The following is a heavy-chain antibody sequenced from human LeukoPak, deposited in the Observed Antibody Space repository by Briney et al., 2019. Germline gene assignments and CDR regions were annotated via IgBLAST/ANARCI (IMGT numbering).Heavy chain of an antibody. CDR3: AKDPGGYYYYFDY. CDR1: GFTFSSYA. CDR2: ISGSDGNT. Sequence: PGGSLRLSCAASGFTFSSYAMSWVRQAPGKGLEWVSAISGSDGNTYYADSVKGRFTISRDNSKNTLYLQMNSLRAEDTAIYYCAKDPGGYYYYFDYWGQGTLVTVSS. J-gene: IGHJ4*02. D-gene: IGHD3-3*01. V-gene: IGHV3-23*01.